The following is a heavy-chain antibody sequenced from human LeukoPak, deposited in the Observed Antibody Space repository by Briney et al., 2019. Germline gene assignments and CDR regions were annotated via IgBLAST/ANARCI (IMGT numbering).Heavy chain of an antibody. CDR1: GGSISSYY. CDR3: ARRARGYYGMDV. CDR2: IYYSGST. J-gene: IGHJ6*02. V-gene: IGHV4-59*08. Sequence: PSETLSLTCTVSGGSISSYYWSWIRQPPGKGLEWIGYIYYSGSTNYNPSLKSRVTISVDTSKNQFSLKLSSVTGADTAVYYCARRARGYYGMDVWGQGTTVTVSS.